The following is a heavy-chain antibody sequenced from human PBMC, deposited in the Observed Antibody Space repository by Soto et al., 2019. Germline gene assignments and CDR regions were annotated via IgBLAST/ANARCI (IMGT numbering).Heavy chain of an antibody. D-gene: IGHD4-17*01. CDR3: ARWDYGGYARFDY. J-gene: IGHJ4*02. CDR2: MKPNSGNT. Sequence: QVQLVQSGAEVKKSGASVKVSCKASGYTFTSHDINWVRQATGQGLEWMGWMKPNSGNTGYAQKFQGRVTMTRNTSISTAYMGLSSIRSEDTAVYYCARWDYGGYARFDYWGQGTLVTVSS. V-gene: IGHV1-8*01. CDR1: GYTFTSHD.